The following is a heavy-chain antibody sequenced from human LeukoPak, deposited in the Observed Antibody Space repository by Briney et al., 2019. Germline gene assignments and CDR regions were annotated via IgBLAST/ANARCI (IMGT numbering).Heavy chain of an antibody. J-gene: IGHJ6*02. CDR3: ARDLGDYNPQSYYYYYYGMDV. D-gene: IGHD4-17*01. Sequence: KPGGSLRLSCAASGFTFSSYSMNWVRQAPGKGLEWVSSISSSSSYIYYADSVKGRFTISRDNAKNSLYLQMNSLRAEDTAVYYCARDLGDYNPQSYYYYYYGMDVWGQGTTVTVSS. CDR1: GFTFSSYS. CDR2: ISSSSSYI. V-gene: IGHV3-21*01.